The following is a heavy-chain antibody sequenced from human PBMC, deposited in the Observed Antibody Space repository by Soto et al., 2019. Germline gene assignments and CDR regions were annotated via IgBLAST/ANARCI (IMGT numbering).Heavy chain of an antibody. Sequence: QVQLVESGGGVVQPGRSLRLSCAASGFTFRDYAMHWVRQAPGKGLEWVTLISSDATNKYLADSVKGRFTISRDNSKNTLYLQMNSLRVEDTGLYYCARQGMAARKYYSTYLDVWGQATTVIV. D-gene: IGHD6-6*01. V-gene: IGHV3-30-3*01. CDR2: ISSDATNK. CDR1: GFTFRDYA. J-gene: IGHJ6*02. CDR3: ARQGMAARKYYSTYLDV.